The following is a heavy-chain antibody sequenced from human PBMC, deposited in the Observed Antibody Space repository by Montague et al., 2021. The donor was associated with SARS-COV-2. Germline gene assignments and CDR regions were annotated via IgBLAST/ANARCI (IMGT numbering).Heavy chain of an antibody. CDR2: INHSGST. J-gene: IGHJ6*02. Sequence: SETLSLTCAVYGGSFSGYYWTWIRQSPRKGLEWIGEINHSGSTNYNPSLKSRVTISLDTSKTQFSLKLSSVTAADTAVYYCACGEITTRGLIYYYGMDVWGQGTTVTVSS. V-gene: IGHV4-34*01. CDR1: GGSFSGYY. CDR3: ACGEITTRGLIYYYGMDV. D-gene: IGHD4-11*01.